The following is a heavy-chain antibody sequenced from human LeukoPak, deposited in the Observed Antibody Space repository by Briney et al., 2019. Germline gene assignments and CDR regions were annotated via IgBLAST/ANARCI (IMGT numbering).Heavy chain of an antibody. D-gene: IGHD1-1*01. Sequence: SQTLSLTCTVPGGSISSGSYYWSWIRQPAGKGLEWIGRIYTSGSTNYNPSLKSRVTISVDTSKNQFSLKLSSVTAADTAVYYCARGYNYYYYYYMDVWGKGTTVTVSS. CDR1: GGSISSGSYY. J-gene: IGHJ6*03. CDR3: ARGYNYYYYYYMDV. V-gene: IGHV4-61*02. CDR2: IYTSGST.